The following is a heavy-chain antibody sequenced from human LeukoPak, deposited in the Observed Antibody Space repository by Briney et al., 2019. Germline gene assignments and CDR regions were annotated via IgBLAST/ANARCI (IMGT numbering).Heavy chain of an antibody. CDR2: IIPILGIA. J-gene: IGHJ3*02. D-gene: IGHD2-2*01. Sequence: GASVKVSCKASGGTFSSYTISWVRQAPGQGLEWTGRIIPILGIANYAQKFQGRVTITADKSTSTAYMELSSLRSEDTAVYYCASPRALYCSSTSCQTANGAFDIWGQGTMVTVSS. CDR1: GGTFSSYT. V-gene: IGHV1-69*02. CDR3: ASPRALYCSSTSCQTANGAFDI.